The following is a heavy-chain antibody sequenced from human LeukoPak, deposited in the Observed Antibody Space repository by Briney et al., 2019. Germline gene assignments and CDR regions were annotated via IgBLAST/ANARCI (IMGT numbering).Heavy chain of an antibody. J-gene: IGHJ4*02. CDR3: ARRINYYDSSGYYYVRYFDS. CDR2: INTDGSSL. CDR1: GFTFSSYW. V-gene: IGHV3-74*01. Sequence: GGSLRLSCAASGFTFSSYWMYWVRQAPGKGPVWVARINTDGSSLNYADSVKGRFTISRDNTKNTLYLQMNSLGAEDTAVYYCARRINYYDSSGYYYVRYFDSWGQGTLVAVSS. D-gene: IGHD3-22*01.